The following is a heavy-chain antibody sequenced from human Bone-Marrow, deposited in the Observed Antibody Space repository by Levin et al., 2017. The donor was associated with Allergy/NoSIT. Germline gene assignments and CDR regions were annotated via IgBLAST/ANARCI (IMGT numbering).Heavy chain of an antibody. D-gene: IGHD6-19*01. CDR2: ISGSGTIT. CDR1: GFTFRSSA. Sequence: PSQTLSLPCAASGFTFRSSAMSWVRQAPGKGLEWVSSISGSGTITHYAESVKGRFTISRYLSKNMLHLQMNSLRAEDTAIYFCAKEGLAVAGYYLDSWGQGTLVTVSS. J-gene: IGHJ4*02. CDR3: AKEGLAVAGYYLDS. V-gene: IGHV3-23*01.